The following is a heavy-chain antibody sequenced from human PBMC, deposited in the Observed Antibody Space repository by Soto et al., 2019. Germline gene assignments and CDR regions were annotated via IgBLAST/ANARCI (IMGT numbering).Heavy chain of an antibody. CDR1: GGSISSGGYY. CDR2: IYYSGST. V-gene: IGHV4-31*03. D-gene: IGHD6-13*01. J-gene: IGHJ6*02. Sequence: SETLSLTCTVSGGSISSGGYYWSWIRQHPGKGLEWIGYIYYSGSTYYNPSLKSRVTISVDTSKNQFSLKLSSVTAADTAVYYCARAVAAAAGKSFYYYYGMDVWGQGTTVTVSS. CDR3: ARAVAAAAGKSFYYYYGMDV.